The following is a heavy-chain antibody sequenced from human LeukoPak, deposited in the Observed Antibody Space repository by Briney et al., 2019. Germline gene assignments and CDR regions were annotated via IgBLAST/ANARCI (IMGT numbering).Heavy chain of an antibody. CDR3: ARLASGSYGPLTPFDY. V-gene: IGHV4-59*08. CDR2: IYYSGST. Sequence: SETLSLTCTVSGGSISSNYWSWIRQPPGKGLEWIGDIYYSGSTNYNPSLKSRVTISVDTSKNQFSLRLSSVTAADTAVYYSARLASGSYGPLTPFDYWGQGTLVTVSS. J-gene: IGHJ4*02. CDR1: GGSISSNY. D-gene: IGHD1-26*01.